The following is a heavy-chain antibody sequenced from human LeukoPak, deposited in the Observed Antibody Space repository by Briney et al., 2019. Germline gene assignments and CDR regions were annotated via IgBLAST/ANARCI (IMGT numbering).Heavy chain of an antibody. V-gene: IGHV1-2*02. J-gene: IGHJ3*02. CDR1: AYTFSGYY. CDR3: ARRSRNGLDAFDI. CDR2: IDPNNGDT. Sequence: ASVTVSCKASAYTFSGYYLHWVRQAPGQGPEGMGWIDPNNGDTDYAQKFQGRVTMTRDRSISTAYMELSRLTSDDTAVYYCARRSRNGLDAFDIWGQGTMVTVSS. D-gene: IGHD2-8*01.